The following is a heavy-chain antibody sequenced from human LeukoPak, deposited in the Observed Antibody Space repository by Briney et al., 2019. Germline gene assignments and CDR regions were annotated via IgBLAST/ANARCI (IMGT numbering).Heavy chain of an antibody. D-gene: IGHD3-22*01. Sequence: SVKVSCKASGGTFSSYAISRVRRAPGQGLEWMGGIIPIFGTANYAQKFQGRVTITADESTSTAYMELSSLRSEDTAVYYCARRDSPARAFDIWGQGTMVTVSS. CDR1: GGTFSSYA. V-gene: IGHV1-69*01. J-gene: IGHJ3*02. CDR2: IIPIFGTA. CDR3: ARRDSPARAFDI.